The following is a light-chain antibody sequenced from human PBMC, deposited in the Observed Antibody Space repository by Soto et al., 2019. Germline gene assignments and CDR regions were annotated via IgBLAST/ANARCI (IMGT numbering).Light chain of an antibody. CDR2: LNSDGSH. CDR1: SGHSSYA. CDR3: QTWGTGIQV. Sequence: QPVLTQSPSASASLGASVKLTCTLSSGHSSYAIAWHQQQPEQGPRYLMKLNSDGSHSKGDGIPDRFSGSSSGAERYLTSSRLQSEDEADYYCQTWGTGIQVFGGGTKLTVL. J-gene: IGLJ3*02. V-gene: IGLV4-69*01.